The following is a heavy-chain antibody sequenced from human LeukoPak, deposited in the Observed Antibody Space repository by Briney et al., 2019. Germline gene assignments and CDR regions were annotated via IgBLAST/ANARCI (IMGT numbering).Heavy chain of an antibody. D-gene: IGHD3-10*01. V-gene: IGHV4-4*07. Sequence: SETLSLTCTVSGGSISSYYWSWIRQPAGKGLDWIGRIYTSGSTNYNPSLKSRVTMSVDTSKNQFSLKLSSVTAADTAVYYCARHDYSGSLNWFDPWGQGTLVTVSS. CDR3: ARHDYSGSLNWFDP. CDR1: GGSISSYY. J-gene: IGHJ5*02. CDR2: IYTSGST.